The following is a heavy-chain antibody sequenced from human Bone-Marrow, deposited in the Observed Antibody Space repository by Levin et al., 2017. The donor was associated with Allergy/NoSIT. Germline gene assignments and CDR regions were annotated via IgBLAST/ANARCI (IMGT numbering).Heavy chain of an antibody. CDR1: GYTFTGYY. J-gene: IGHJ5*02. CDR3: ARGTAVAGGALGWFDP. D-gene: IGHD6-19*01. V-gene: IGHV1-2*04. CDR2: INPNSGGT. Sequence: ASVKVSCKASGYTFTGYYMHWVRQAPGQGLEWMGWINPNSGGTNYAQKFQGWVTMTRDTSISTAYMELSRLRSDDTAVYYCARGTAVAGGALGWFDPWGQGTLVTVSS.